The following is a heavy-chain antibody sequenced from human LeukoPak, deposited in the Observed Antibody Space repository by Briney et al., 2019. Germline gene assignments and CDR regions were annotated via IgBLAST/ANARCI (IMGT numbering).Heavy chain of an antibody. CDR2: VSGSGDKI. Sequence: LSLTCTVSGGSISSGGYYWSWVRQAPGKGLEWVSSVSGSGDKIYYADSVKGRFTISRDNSKNTLYLQLNSLRAGDTAVYYCAKPIFRQMAAAGEFDYWGQGTLVTVSS. D-gene: IGHD6-13*01. CDR1: GGSISSGGYY. CDR3: AKPIFRQMAAAGEFDY. J-gene: IGHJ4*02. V-gene: IGHV3-23*01.